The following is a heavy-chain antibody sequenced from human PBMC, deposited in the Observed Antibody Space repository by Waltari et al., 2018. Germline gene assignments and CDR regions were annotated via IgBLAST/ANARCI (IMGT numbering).Heavy chain of an antibody. CDR1: GDTFSNYY. CDR2: VMPTFATP. Sequence: QVQMVQSGPEVKQPGSSMTVPCKTSGDTFSNYYFNWVRQAPGRGLEWLGGVMPTFATPNYAQTVRDRVTIIADESTNTVYLQLRSLTVGDTAVYYCARGRETYSWSAWEFWGPGTRISVSS. J-gene: IGHJ3*01. V-gene: IGHV1-69*12. D-gene: IGHD3-3*01. CDR3: ARGRETYSWSAWEF.